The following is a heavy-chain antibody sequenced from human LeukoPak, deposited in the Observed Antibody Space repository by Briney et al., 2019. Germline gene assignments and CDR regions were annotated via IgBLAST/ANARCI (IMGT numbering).Heavy chain of an antibody. J-gene: IGHJ3*02. D-gene: IGHD1-26*01. V-gene: IGHV4-59*01. Sequence: PSETLSLTCTVSGGSISSYYWSWIRQPPGKGLEWIGYIYYSGSTNYNPSLKSRVTISVDTSKNQFSLKLSSVTAADTAVYYCARGDPLSGPDAFDIWGQGTMVTVSS. CDR3: ARGDPLSGPDAFDI. CDR1: GGSISSYY. CDR2: IYYSGST.